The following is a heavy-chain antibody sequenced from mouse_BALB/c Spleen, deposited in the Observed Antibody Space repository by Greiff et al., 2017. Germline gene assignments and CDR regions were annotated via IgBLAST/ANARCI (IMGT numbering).Heavy chain of an antibody. CDR1: GFTFSSYG. Sequence: EVQLQESGGDLVKPGGSLKLSCAASGFTFSSYGMSWVRQTPDKRLEWVATISSGGSYTYYPDSVKGRFTISRDNAKNTLYLQMSSLKSEDTAMYYCARQVRRFDYWGQGTTLTVSS. V-gene: IGHV5-6*01. D-gene: IGHD2-14*01. CDR3: ARQVRRFDY. J-gene: IGHJ2*01. CDR2: ISSGGSYT.